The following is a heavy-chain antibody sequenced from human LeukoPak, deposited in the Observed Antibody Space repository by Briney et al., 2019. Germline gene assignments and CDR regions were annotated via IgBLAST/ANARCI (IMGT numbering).Heavy chain of an antibody. V-gene: IGHV1-46*01. CDR2: INPSGGST. CDR1: GYTFTSYY. CDR3: ASSPYYYGSGSSNWFDP. Sequence: ASVKVSCKASGYTFTSYYMHWVRQAPGQGLEWMGMINPSGGSTSYAQKFQGRVTITTDESTSTAYMELSSLRSEDTAVYYCASSPYYYGSGSSNWFDPWGQGTLVTVSS. J-gene: IGHJ5*02. D-gene: IGHD3-10*01.